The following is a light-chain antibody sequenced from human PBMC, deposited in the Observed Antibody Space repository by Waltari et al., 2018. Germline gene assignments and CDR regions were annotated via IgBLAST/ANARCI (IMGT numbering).Light chain of an antibody. Sequence: DIVMTQTPLSSVVTLGQPASISCRSSQSLVRSEGNIHWSWLQQRPGPPPRLLIYKISTRFSGVPDRFSGSGAETDFTLKISRVQPEDVGVYYCMQATQFPRTFGQGTKLEIK. J-gene: IGKJ2*01. CDR3: MQATQFPRT. CDR1: QSLVRSEGNIH. CDR2: KIS. V-gene: IGKV2-24*01.